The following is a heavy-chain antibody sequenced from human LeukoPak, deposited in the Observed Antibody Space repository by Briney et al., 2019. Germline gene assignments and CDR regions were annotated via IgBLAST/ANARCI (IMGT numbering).Heavy chain of an antibody. CDR2: IYYSGAT. D-gene: IGHD3-22*01. Sequence: LSLTCSVSGVSIGSEAYYWSWIRQPPGKGLEWIGYIYYSGATYYNPSLKSRLTISVDTSKNQFSLRLKSVTAADTAVYYCARAGNSGYWFDYWGQGSVVTVSS. V-gene: IGHV4-31*03. CDR1: GVSIGSEAYY. J-gene: IGHJ4*02. CDR3: ARAGNSGYWFDY.